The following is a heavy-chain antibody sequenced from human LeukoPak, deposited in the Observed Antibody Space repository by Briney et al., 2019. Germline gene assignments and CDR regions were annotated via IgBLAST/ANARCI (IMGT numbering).Heavy chain of an antibody. D-gene: IGHD2-15*01. CDR1: GFTFSSYW. J-gene: IGHJ6*03. CDR2: IKQDGSEK. CDR3: ARVVVAARPHYYYYYMDV. Sequence: GGSLRLSCAASGFTFSSYWMSWVRQAPGKGLEWVANIKQDGSEKYYVDSVKGRFTISRDNAKNSLYLQMNSLRAEDTAVYYCARVVVAARPHYYYYYMDVWGKGTTVTVSS. V-gene: IGHV3-7*01.